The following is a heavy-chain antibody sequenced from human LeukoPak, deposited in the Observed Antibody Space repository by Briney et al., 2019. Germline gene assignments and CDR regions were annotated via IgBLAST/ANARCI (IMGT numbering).Heavy chain of an antibody. CDR1: GYTFTSDG. V-gene: IGHV1-18*01. Sequence: GASVKVSCKASGYTFTSDGITWVRQAPGQGLEWMGWISPYTGATNYPQKFQGRVTMTTDTSTRTAYMETRSLRSDDTAVYYCARRRSDGVTDYWGQGTLVTVSS. D-gene: IGHD2-8*01. J-gene: IGHJ4*01. CDR2: ISPYTGAT. CDR3: ARRRSDGVTDY.